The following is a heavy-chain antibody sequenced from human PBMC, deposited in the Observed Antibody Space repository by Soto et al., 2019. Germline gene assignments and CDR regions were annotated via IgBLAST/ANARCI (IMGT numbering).Heavy chain of an antibody. J-gene: IGHJ4*02. V-gene: IGHV3-33*01. CDR1: GFTFSSYG. CDR3: ARDRGRVRIFDY. CDR2: IWYDGSNK. Sequence: QVQLVESGGGVVQPGRSLRLSCAASGFTFSSYGMHWVRQAPGKGLEWVAVIWYDGSNKYYADSVKGRFTISRDNSKNTLYLQMTSLRAEDTAVYYCARDRGRVRIFDYWGQGTLVTVSS. D-gene: IGHD3-10*01.